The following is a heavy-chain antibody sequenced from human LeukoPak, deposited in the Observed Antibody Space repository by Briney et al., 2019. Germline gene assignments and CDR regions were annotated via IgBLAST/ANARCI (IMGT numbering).Heavy chain of an antibody. CDR3: AKSMDYYDSSGYHPYDAFDI. D-gene: IGHD3-22*01. CDR2: IWYDGSNK. Sequence: PGGSLRLSCAASGFTFSSYGMHWVRQAPGKGLEWVAVIWYDGSNKYYADPVKGRFTISRDNSKNTLYLQMNSLRAEDTAVYYCAKSMDYYDSSGYHPYDAFDIWGQGTMVTVSS. J-gene: IGHJ3*02. V-gene: IGHV3-33*06. CDR1: GFTFSSYG.